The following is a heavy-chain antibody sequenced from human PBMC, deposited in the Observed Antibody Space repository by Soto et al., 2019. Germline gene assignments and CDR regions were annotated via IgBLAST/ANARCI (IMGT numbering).Heavy chain of an antibody. D-gene: IGHD1-26*01. Sequence: PGGSLRLSCAASGFTFSSYSMSWVRQAPGKGLKWVSSISSSSSYIYYADSVKSRFTISRDNAKNSLYLKMNSLRAGDRVVYLCGRVGGKALEDSGGREPLVTVS. CDR3: GRVGGKALEDS. CDR1: GFTFSSYS. V-gene: IGHV3-21*01. CDR2: ISSSSSYI. J-gene: IGHJ4*02.